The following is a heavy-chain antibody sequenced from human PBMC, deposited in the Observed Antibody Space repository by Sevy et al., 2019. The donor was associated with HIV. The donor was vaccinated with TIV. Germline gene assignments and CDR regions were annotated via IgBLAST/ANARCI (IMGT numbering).Heavy chain of an antibody. CDR1: GYTFTGYY. J-gene: IGHJ4*02. V-gene: IGHV1-2*02. CDR3: TRGPSGFSGSDLAY. Sequence: ASVKVSYKASGYTFTGYYIHWVRQAPGLGLEWMGWISPNSGGTNYAQKFQGRVTMTRDTSISTAYMELSRLKSNDTAVYYCTRGPSGFSGSDLAYWGQGTLVTVSS. CDR2: ISPNSGGT. D-gene: IGHD3-22*01.